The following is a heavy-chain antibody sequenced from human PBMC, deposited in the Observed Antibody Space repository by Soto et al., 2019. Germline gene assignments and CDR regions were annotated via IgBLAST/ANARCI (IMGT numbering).Heavy chain of an antibody. D-gene: IGHD3-10*01. V-gene: IGHV4-39*01. Sequence: QLQLQESGPGLVKPSETLSLTCTVSGGSISSSSYYWGWIRQPPGKGLEWIGSIYYSGSTYYNPSLKSRVTISVETSKNQFSLKLSSVTAADTAVYYCARHKSYYGSGSYLFWFDPWGQGTLVTVSS. CDR3: ARHKSYYGSGSYLFWFDP. CDR1: GGSISSSSYY. J-gene: IGHJ5*02. CDR2: IYYSGST.